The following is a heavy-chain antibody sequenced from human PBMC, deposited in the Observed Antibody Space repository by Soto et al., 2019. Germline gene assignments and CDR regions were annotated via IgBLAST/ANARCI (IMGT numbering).Heavy chain of an antibody. CDR1: GGSISSGAYY. V-gene: IGHV4-31*03. J-gene: IGHJ4*02. Sequence: SETLSLTCTVSGGSISSGAYYWNWIRQHPGKGLEWIGYIYYSGSTYYNPSLKSRVTISVDTSKNQFSLKLSSVTAADTAVYYCARDPDVSENGNYFDYWGQGTLVTVSS. CDR2: IYYSGST. CDR3: ARDPDVSENGNYFDY. D-gene: IGHD1-1*01.